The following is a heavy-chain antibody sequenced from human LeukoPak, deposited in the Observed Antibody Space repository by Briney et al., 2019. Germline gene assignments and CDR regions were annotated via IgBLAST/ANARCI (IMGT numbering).Heavy chain of an antibody. V-gene: IGHV3-7*04. CDR3: GRVGGGDGSGWSTTDY. CDR2: INQDGSEK. CDR1: GFTFSSYW. Sequence: GGSLRLSCVASGFTFSSYWMSWVCQAPGKGLEWVANINQDGSEKYDVDSAKGRFTISRDNAKNSLYLQMNSLRVEDTAMYYCGRVGGGDGSGWSTTDYWGQGTLVTISS. D-gene: IGHD6-19*01. J-gene: IGHJ4*02.